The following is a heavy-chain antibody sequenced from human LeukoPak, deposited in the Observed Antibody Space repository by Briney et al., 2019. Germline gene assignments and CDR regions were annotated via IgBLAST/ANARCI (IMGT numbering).Heavy chain of an antibody. Sequence: SQTLSLTCAISGDSVSSNSAAWNWIKQSPSRGLEWLGRTFYRATRFRSKWSYEYAVSVKSRITIKPDTSTNQFSLQLNSVTPEDTAIYYCARGMGPVTGRYYFDYWAQGTLVTVSS. CDR3: ARGMGPVTGRYYFDY. CDR1: GDSVSSNSAA. D-gene: IGHD6-19*01. CDR2: TFYRATRFRSKWSY. J-gene: IGHJ4*02. V-gene: IGHV6-1*01.